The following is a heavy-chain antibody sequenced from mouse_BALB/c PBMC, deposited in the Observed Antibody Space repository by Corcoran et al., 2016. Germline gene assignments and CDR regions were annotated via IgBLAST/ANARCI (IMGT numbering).Heavy chain of an antibody. CDR1: GYTFTSYV. D-gene: IGHD1-1*01. V-gene: IGHV1S136*01. CDR2: INPYNDGT. CDR3: ARCPSTWYCSSDDAMDY. J-gene: IGHJ4*01. Sequence: EVQLQQSGPELVKPGASVKMSCKASGYTFTSYVMHWVKQKPGQGLEWIGYINPYNDGTKYNEKFKGKATLTSDKSSSTAYMELSSLTSEYSAVYYCARCPSTWYCSSDDAMDYWGQGTAVTVSS.